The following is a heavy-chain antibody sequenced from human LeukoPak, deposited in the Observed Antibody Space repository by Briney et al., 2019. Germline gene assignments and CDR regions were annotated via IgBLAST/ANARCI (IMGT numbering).Heavy chain of an antibody. CDR3: ARDYRGYSYGSFDY. J-gene: IGHJ4*02. V-gene: IGHV1-69*13. D-gene: IGHD5-18*01. CDR2: IIPIFGTA. Sequence: ASVKVSCKASGYTFTSYGISWVRQAPGQGLEWMGGIIPIFGTANYAQKFQGRVTITADESTSTAYMELSSLRSEDTAVYYCARDYRGYSYGSFDYWGQGTLVTVSS. CDR1: GYTFTSYG.